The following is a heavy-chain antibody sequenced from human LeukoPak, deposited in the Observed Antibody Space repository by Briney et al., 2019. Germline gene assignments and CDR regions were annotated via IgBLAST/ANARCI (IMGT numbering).Heavy chain of an antibody. V-gene: IGHV4-30-4*01. CDR1: GGSISSGDYY. J-gene: IGHJ4*02. CDR3: ARGRGIYSSSWSGFRYYFDY. CDR2: IYYSGST. Sequence: SETLSLTCTVSGGSISSGDYYWSWIRQPPGKGLEWIGYIYYSGSTYYNPSLKSRVTISVDTSKNQFSLKLSSVTAADTAVYYCARGRGIYSSSWSGFRYYFDYWGQGTLVTVSS. D-gene: IGHD6-13*01.